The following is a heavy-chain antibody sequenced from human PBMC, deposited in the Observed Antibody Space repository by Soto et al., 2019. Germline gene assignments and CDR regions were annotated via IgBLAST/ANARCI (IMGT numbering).Heavy chain of an antibody. CDR3: AREKNYYDSSGSGVGRAFDI. CDR1: GGSISSYY. CDR2: IYTSGST. Sequence: QVQLQESGPGLVKPSETLSLTCTVSGGSISSYYWSWIRQPAGKGLEWIGRIYTSGSTNYNPSLKCRVTMSVDTSKNQFSLKLSPVTAADTAVYYCAREKNYYDSSGSGVGRAFDIWGQGTMVTVSS. D-gene: IGHD3-22*01. V-gene: IGHV4-4*07. J-gene: IGHJ3*02.